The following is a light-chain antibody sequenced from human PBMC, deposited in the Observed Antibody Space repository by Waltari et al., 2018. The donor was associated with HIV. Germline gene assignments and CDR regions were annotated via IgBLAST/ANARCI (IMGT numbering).Light chain of an antibody. V-gene: IGKV3-15*01. J-gene: IGKJ1*01. Sequence: EIVMTQSPATLSVSPGERATLSCRASQSVSSNLAWYQQKPGQAPRLLIYGASTRATGIPARFSGSGSGTEFTLTISSLQSEDFAVYYCQQYNYWPVTFGQGTKVEIK. CDR2: GAS. CDR3: QQYNYWPVT. CDR1: QSVSSN.